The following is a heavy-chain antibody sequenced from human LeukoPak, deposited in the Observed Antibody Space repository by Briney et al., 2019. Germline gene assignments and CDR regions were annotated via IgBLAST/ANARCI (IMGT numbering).Heavy chain of an antibody. Sequence: ASVKVSCKASGYTFTSYDINWVRQATGQGLEWMGWMNPNSGNTGYAQKFQGRVTMTRNTSISTAYMELSSLRSEDTAVYYCARPGVVVPAAEYYYYGMDVWGQGTTVTVSS. CDR2: MNPNSGNT. J-gene: IGHJ6*02. CDR1: GYTFTSYD. D-gene: IGHD2-2*01. CDR3: ARPGVVVPAAEYYYYGMDV. V-gene: IGHV1-8*01.